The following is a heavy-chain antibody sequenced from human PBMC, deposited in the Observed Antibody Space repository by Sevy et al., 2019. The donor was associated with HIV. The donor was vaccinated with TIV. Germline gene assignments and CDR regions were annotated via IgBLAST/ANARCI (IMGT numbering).Heavy chain of an antibody. J-gene: IGHJ6*02. CDR2: IRSQTYGGTT. Sequence: GGSLRLSCTGSGFTFGDYAMSWIRQAPGKGLEWVGFIRSQTYGGTTEYAASVKGRFDISRDNSKSIAYLQMNSLKTEDTAVYYCTRVLGTISPYYYYGLDVWGQGTTVTVSS. V-gene: IGHV3-49*03. CDR3: TRVLGTISPYYYYGLDV. D-gene: IGHD3-3*01. CDR1: GFTFGDYA.